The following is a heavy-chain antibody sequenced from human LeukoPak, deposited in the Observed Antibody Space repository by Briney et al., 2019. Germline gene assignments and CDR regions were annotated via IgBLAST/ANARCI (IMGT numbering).Heavy chain of an antibody. CDR1: GFTFSSYD. Sequence: GGSLRLSCAASGFTFSSYDMHWVRQATGKGLEWVSAIGTAGDTYYPGSVKGRFTISRENAKNSLYLQMNSLRAEDTAVYYCARGNGWPNAYYYYGMDVWGQGTTVTVSS. J-gene: IGHJ6*02. CDR3: ARGNGWPNAYYYYGMDV. V-gene: IGHV3-13*01. D-gene: IGHD1-1*01. CDR2: IGTAGDT.